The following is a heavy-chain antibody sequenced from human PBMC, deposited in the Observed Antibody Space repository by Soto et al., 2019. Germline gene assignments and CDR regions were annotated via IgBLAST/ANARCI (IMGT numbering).Heavy chain of an antibody. D-gene: IGHD3-3*01. CDR3: ARFGVVPTAGYYYYGMDV. V-gene: IGHV5-10-1*01. CDR1: GYSFTSYW. CDR2: IDPSDSYT. J-gene: IGHJ6*02. Sequence: GESLKISCKGSGYSFTSYWISWVRQMPGKGLEWMGRIDPSDSYTNYSPSFQGHVTISADKSISTAYLQWSSLKASDTAMYYCARFGVVPTAGYYYYGMDVWGQGTTVNVS.